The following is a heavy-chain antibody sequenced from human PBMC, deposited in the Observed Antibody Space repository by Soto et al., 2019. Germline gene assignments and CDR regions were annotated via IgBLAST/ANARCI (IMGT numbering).Heavy chain of an antibody. Sequence: GGSLRLSCVASEFTFSSYEMNWVRQSPGKGLEWVSYISSSGTTIYYTDSVKGRFTISRDNAKKSLYLQMNSLRAEDTAVYYCVRFGGAAAGPGDYWGQGTLVTVS. V-gene: IGHV3-48*03. CDR2: ISSSGTTI. J-gene: IGHJ4*02. D-gene: IGHD6-13*01. CDR3: VRFGGAAAGPGDY. CDR1: EFTFSSYE.